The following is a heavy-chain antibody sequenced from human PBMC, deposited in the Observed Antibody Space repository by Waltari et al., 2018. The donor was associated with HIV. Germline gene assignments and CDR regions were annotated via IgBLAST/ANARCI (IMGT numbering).Heavy chain of an antibody. J-gene: IGHJ6*02. Sequence: QVQLQQWGAGLLKPSETLSVTCTVSGGSLGPSYWNWVRHFPGKGLEWIGEINPSGGTTYKPSLKGRVTISRDWSKNLFSLKLTSVTAADTALYYCAGIVHRASYSMDVWGQGTTVTVSS. V-gene: IGHV4-34*02. CDR1: GGSLGPSY. CDR2: INPSGGT. D-gene: IGHD2-21*01. CDR3: AGIVHRASYSMDV.